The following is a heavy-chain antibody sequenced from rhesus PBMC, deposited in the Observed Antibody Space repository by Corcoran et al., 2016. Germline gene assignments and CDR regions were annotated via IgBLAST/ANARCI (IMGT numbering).Heavy chain of an antibody. CDR3: ASLYSSGWYTNPDY. Sequence: QLQLQESGPGLVKPSETLSLTCAVSGYSISSGYGWSWIRQPPGKGLEWIGYISYSGSTSYNPSLKSRVTISRDTSKNQFALKLSSVTAADTAGDYCASLYSSGWYTNPDYWGQGVLVTVS. J-gene: IGHJ4*01. D-gene: IGHD6-31*01. CDR1: GYSISSGYG. V-gene: IGHV4-122*02. CDR2: ISYSGST.